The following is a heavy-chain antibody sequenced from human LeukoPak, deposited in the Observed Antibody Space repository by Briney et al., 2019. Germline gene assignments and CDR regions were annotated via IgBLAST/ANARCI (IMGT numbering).Heavy chain of an antibody. D-gene: IGHD5-24*01. V-gene: IGHV1-69*05. J-gene: IGHJ4*02. CDR3: ASFRDGYNYFDY. CDR1: GGTFSSYA. CDR2: IIPIFGTA. Sequence: SVKVSCKASGGTFSSYAIGWVRQAPGQGLEWMGRIIPIFGTANYAQKFQGRVTITTDESTRTAYMELSSLRSEDTAVYYCASFRDGYNYFDYWGQGTLVTVSS.